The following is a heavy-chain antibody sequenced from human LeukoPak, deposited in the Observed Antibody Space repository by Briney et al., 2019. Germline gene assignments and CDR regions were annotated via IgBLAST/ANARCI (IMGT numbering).Heavy chain of an antibody. D-gene: IGHD1-26*01. Sequence: GGSLRLSCAASEFTFSSYAMHWVRQAPGKGLEWVAVISYDGNHKYYADSVKGRFTLSRDNSKTTLYLQMNSLRAEDTAVYYCAKEYSGSFSPFPSYFDYWGQGTLVTVSS. J-gene: IGHJ4*02. CDR3: AKEYSGSFSPFPSYFDY. CDR1: EFTFSSYA. CDR2: ISYDGNHK. V-gene: IGHV3-30*04.